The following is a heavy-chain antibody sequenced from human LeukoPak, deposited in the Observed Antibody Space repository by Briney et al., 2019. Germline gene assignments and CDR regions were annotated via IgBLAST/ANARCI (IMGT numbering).Heavy chain of an antibody. D-gene: IGHD3-22*01. CDR3: ARGPLRYYYDSSGYGPGDY. J-gene: IGHJ4*02. CDR1: GYTFTSYG. CDR2: ISAYNGNT. Sequence: ASVNVSCKASGYTFTSYGISWVRQAPGHGLEWMGWISAYNGNTNYAQKLQGRVTMTTDTSTSTAYMELRSLRSDDTAVYYCARGPLRYYYDSSGYGPGDYWGQGTLVTVSS. V-gene: IGHV1-18*01.